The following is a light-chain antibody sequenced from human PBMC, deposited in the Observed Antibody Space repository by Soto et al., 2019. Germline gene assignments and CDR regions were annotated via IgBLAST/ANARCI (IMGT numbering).Light chain of an antibody. CDR2: HAS. J-gene: IGKJ4*01. CDR1: QSVSNN. CDR3: QQYNEWPLT. V-gene: IGKV3-15*01. Sequence: EIVMTQSPATLSVSPGERATLSRRASQSVSNNLAWYQQKPGHAPRLLIYHASTGATGIPARFSGSGSGTELTLTISSVQSEDFAVYYCQQYNEWPLTFGGGTKVEIK.